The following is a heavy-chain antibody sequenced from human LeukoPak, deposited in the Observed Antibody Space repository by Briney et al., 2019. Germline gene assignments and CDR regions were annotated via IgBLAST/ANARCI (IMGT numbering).Heavy chain of an antibody. J-gene: IGHJ4*02. V-gene: IGHV3-20*04. CDR2: INWDGGAY. D-gene: IGHD2-15*01. CDR3: ARDLSSSWYSLAY. CDR1: GSTFDDYG. Sequence: GSLRLSCRDSGSTFDDYGMTWVRQAPGKGLEWVSGINWDGGAYNYGASVKGRFIISRDNAKNFLYLEMNSLRVEDTAVYFCARDLSSSWYSLAYWGQGILVTVSS.